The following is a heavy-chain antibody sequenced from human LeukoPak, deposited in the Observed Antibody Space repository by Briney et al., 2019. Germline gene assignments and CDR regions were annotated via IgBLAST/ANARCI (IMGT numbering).Heavy chain of an antibody. J-gene: IGHJ4*02. D-gene: IGHD3-10*01. Sequence: GGSLRLSCAASGFTVSSNYMSWVRQAPGKGLEWVSVIYSGGSTYYADSVKGRFTISRDNSKNTLYLQMNSLRAEDTAVHYCARDRGPVSYFDYWGQGTLVTVSS. V-gene: IGHV3-66*01. CDR2: IYSGGST. CDR1: GFTVSSNY. CDR3: ARDRGPVSYFDY.